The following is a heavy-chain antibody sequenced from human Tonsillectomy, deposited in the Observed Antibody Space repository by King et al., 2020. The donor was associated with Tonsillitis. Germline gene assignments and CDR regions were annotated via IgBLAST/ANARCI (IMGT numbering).Heavy chain of an antibody. CDR3: AGATGGSMGRGRGDY. J-gene: IGHJ4*02. CDR1: GFTFSNYA. D-gene: IGHD3-10*01. Sequence: VQLVESGGDLVQPGGSLRLSCAASGFTFSNYAMTWVRQAPGKGLEWVSSISGNGANTYYADSVQGRFTISRDNSKNKVYLQLTSLRVDDTAVDYCAGATGGSMGRGRGDYWGQGTLVTVSS. CDR2: ISGNGANT. V-gene: IGHV3-23*04.